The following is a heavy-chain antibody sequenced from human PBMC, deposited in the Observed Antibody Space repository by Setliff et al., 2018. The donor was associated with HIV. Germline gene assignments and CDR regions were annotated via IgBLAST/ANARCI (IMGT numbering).Heavy chain of an antibody. D-gene: IGHD3-3*01. V-gene: IGHV1-69*13. CDR2: IIPIFGTP. J-gene: IGHJ5*02. Sequence: GASVKVSCKASGGTFSSFAISWVRQAPGQGLEWLGRIIPIFGTPNYAQKFQGRVTITADESTSTAYMELSSLRSEDTAVYYCARGERGFLDFNWFDPWGQGTLVTVSS. CDR1: GGTFSSFA. CDR3: ARGERGFLDFNWFDP.